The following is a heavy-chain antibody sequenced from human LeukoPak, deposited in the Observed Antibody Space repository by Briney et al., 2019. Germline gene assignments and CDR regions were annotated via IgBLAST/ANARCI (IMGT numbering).Heavy chain of an antibody. CDR2: ISDSGDFT. CDR3: ARDLSTGWLDY. V-gene: IGHV3-23*01. CDR1: GFTFSSNA. J-gene: IGHJ4*02. Sequence: PGGSLRLSCAGSGFTFSSNAMSWVRQAPGKGLEWVSSISDSGDFTYYADSVKGRFTISRDNSKNTLFVQMSSLRAEDTAVYYCARDLSTGWLDYWGQGTLVTVSS. D-gene: IGHD3-9*01.